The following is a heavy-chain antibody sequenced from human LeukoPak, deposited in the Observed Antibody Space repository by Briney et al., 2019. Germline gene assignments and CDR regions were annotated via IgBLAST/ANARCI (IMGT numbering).Heavy chain of an antibody. Sequence: ASVKVSCKASGYTFTGYYMHWVRQAPGQGLEWMGWINPNSGGTNHAQKFQGRVTMTRDTSISTAYMELSRLRSDDTAVYYCARDEAWFGVPYYYYGMDVWGQGTTVTVSS. CDR1: GYTFTGYY. CDR2: INPNSGGT. J-gene: IGHJ6*02. CDR3: ARDEAWFGVPYYYYGMDV. V-gene: IGHV1-2*02. D-gene: IGHD3-10*01.